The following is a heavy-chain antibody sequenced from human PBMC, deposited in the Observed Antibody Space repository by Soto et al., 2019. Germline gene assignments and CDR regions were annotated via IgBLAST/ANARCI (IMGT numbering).Heavy chain of an antibody. CDR2: IYHSGST. V-gene: IGHV4-30-2*01. CDR1: GGSISSGGYS. D-gene: IGHD1-7*01. Sequence: QLQLQESGSGVVKPSQTLSLTCAVSGGSISSGGYSWSWIRQPPGKGLEWIGYIYHSGSTYYNPSLKSRVTISVDRSKNQFSLKLSSVTAADTAVYYCARDRTLDYWGQGTLVTVSS. J-gene: IGHJ4*02. CDR3: ARDRTLDY.